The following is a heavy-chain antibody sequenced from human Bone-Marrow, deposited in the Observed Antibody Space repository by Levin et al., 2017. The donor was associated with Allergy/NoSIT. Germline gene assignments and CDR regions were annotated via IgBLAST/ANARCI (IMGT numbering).Heavy chain of an antibody. CDR3: ARGTYGSFDY. V-gene: IGHV3-23*01. D-gene: IGHD1-26*01. Sequence: ETLSLTCAASGFTFSRNAMSWFRQTPGKGLEWVSHITSGTGAGLYYAHSVRGRFTISRDNSKSTLYLQMNSLRADDAALYYCARGTYGSFDYWGQGTLVTVSS. J-gene: IGHJ4*02. CDR2: ITSGTGAGL. CDR1: GFTFSRNA.